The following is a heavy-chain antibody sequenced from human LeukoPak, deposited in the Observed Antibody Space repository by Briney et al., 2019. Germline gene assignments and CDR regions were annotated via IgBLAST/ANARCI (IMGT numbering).Heavy chain of an antibody. CDR2: INSKGGSI. CDR1: GFTFAGHT. Sequence: PGGSLRLSCAASGFTFAGHTMTWLRQAPGKGLEWVSGINSKGGSIGYADSVKGRFTISRDNAKNSLYLQMNSLRAEDTALYYCARVDSDCSGGSCYTGLLDYWGQGTLVTVSS. V-gene: IGHV3-20*04. D-gene: IGHD2-15*01. J-gene: IGHJ4*02. CDR3: ARVDSDCSGGSCYTGLLDY.